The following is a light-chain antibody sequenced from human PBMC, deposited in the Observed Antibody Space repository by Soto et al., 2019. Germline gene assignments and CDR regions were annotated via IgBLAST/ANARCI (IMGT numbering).Light chain of an antibody. J-gene: IGLJ1*01. CDR1: SSNIGAGYD. CDR3: QSYHSSLSGDV. V-gene: IGLV1-40*01. Sequence: QSVLTQPPSVSGAPGQRVTISCTGSSSNIGAGYDVHWYQQLPGTAPKLLIYGNSNRPSGVPDRFSGSKSGTSASLAITGLQAEDEADYYCQSYHSSLSGDVFGTGTKVTVL. CDR2: GNS.